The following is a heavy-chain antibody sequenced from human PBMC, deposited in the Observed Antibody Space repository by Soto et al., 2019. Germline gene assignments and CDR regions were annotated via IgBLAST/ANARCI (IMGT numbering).Heavy chain of an antibody. V-gene: IGHV1-69*13. CDR3: ARAGVTIFGVVIDYYGMDV. J-gene: IGHJ6*02. CDR2: IIPIFGTA. Sequence: ASVKVSCKASGGTFSRYSISWVRQAPGQGLERMGGIIPIFGTANYAQKFQGRVTITADESTSTAYMELSSLRSEDTAVYYCARAGVTIFGVVIDYYGMDVWGQGTTVTVSS. D-gene: IGHD3-3*01. CDR1: GGTFSRYS.